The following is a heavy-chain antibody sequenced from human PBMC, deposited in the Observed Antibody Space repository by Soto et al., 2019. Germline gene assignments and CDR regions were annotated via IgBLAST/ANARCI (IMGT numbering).Heavy chain of an antibody. CDR1: GVTFNSSA. V-gene: IGHV3-23*01. CDR3: AIGRRKTSGSNTWFDP. Sequence: EVQLLESGGGLVQPGGSLRLSCEASGVTFNSSAMNWVRQAPGKGLEWVSTISETGGGKFYADSVKGRFTISRDNSKNTLYLQMHSLRADDTAVYFCAIGRRKTSGSNTWFDPWGRGTQVTVSS. CDR2: ISETGGGK. J-gene: IGHJ5*02. D-gene: IGHD3-22*01.